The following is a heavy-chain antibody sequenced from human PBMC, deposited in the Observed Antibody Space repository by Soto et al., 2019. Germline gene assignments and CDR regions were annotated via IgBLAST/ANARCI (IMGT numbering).Heavy chain of an antibody. CDR3: AKEGGLSGSYYISSSYYFDY. V-gene: IGHV3-74*01. CDR2: ISNDGSIT. CDR1: GFTFSNYW. D-gene: IGHD1-26*01. Sequence: GSLRLSCAASGFTFSNYWMHWVRQTPGTGLVWVSRISNDGSITNYADSVKGRFTISRDNSKNTLYLQMNSLRAEDTSVYYWAKEGGLSGSYYISSSYYFDYWGQGTLVTVSS. J-gene: IGHJ4*02.